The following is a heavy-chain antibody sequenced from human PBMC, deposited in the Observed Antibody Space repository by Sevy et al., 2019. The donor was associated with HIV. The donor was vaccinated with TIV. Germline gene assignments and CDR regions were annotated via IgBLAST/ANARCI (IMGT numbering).Heavy chain of an antibody. J-gene: IGHJ3*02. CDR1: GFTFSSYA. CDR3: VKDYYGSGSYYNEQVGAFDI. D-gene: IGHD3-10*01. V-gene: IGHV3-64D*06. CDR2: ISSNGGST. Sequence: GGSLRLSCSASGFTFSSYAMHWVRQAPGKGLEYVSAISSNGGSTYYADSVKGRFTISRDNSKNTLYLQMSSLRAEDTAVYYCVKDYYGSGSYYNEQVGAFDIWGQGTMVTVSS.